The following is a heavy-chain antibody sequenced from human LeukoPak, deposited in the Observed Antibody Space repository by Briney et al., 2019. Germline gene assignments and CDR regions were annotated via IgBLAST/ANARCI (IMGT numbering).Heavy chain of an antibody. CDR2: INWNSRGV. D-gene: IGHD6-19*01. J-gene: IGHJ4*02. V-gene: IGHV3-9*01. Sequence: GGSLRLSCAASGFTFDEHAMHWVRQAPGKGLEWVSSINWNSRGVDYADSVKGRFTISRDNAKKTLYLQMNSLRAEDTAVYYCARDVLAVTGMGVALDYWGQGTLVTVSS. CDR1: GFTFDEHA. CDR3: ARDVLAVTGMGVALDY.